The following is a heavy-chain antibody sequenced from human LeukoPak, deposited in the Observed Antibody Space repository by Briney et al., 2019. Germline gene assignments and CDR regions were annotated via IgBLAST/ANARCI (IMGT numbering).Heavy chain of an antibody. CDR2: ISYDGSNK. CDR3: AIAAAGSFDY. Sequence: PGGSLRLSCAASGFTFSSYAMHWVRQAPGKGLEWVAVISYDGSNKYYADSVKGRFTISRDNSKNTLYLQMNSLRAEDTAVYYCAIAAAGSFDYWGRGTLVTVSS. CDR1: GFTFSSYA. D-gene: IGHD6-13*01. V-gene: IGHV3-30-3*01. J-gene: IGHJ4*02.